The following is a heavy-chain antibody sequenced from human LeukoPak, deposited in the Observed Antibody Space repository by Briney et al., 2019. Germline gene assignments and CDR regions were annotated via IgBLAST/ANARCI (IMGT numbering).Heavy chain of an antibody. CDR3: ARHITMVRGVIRPNDY. CDR1: GGSFSGYY. D-gene: IGHD3-10*01. J-gene: IGHJ4*02. V-gene: IGHV4-34*01. Sequence: SETLSLTCAVYGGSFSGYYWSWIRQPPGKGLEWIGEINHSGSTNYNPSLKSRVTISVDTSKNQFSLKLSPVTAADTAVYYCARHITMVRGVIRPNDYWGQGTLATVSS. CDR2: INHSGST.